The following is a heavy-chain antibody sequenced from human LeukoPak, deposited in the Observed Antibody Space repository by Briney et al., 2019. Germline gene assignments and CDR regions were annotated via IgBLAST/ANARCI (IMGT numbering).Heavy chain of an antibody. Sequence: QPGGSLRLSCAASGLTFSDFWMHWVRQPPGKGLVWVALVKGDGRTTIYADSVKGRFPISRANAKNTLYLQMNSLRADDSGVYYCATGHSYGYDYWGQGVLVTVSS. J-gene: IGHJ4*02. D-gene: IGHD5-18*01. CDR3: ATGHSYGYDY. CDR1: GLTFSDFW. V-gene: IGHV3-74*01. CDR2: VKGDGRTT.